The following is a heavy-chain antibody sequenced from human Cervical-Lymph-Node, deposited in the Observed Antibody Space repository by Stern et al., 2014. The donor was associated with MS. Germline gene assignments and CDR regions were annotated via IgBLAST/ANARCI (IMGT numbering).Heavy chain of an antibody. CDR1: GFTFSDHY. CDR3: ARQGTIFGVVVPYFDS. D-gene: IGHD3-3*01. CDR2: SRNKAHSYPT. Sequence: EDQLVESGGGLVQPGGSLRLSCAASGFTFSDHYMDWVRQAPGKGLEWVGRSRNKAHSYPTEYAASVKGRFTISRDDSKNSLYLQMSSLKTEDTAVYYCARQGTIFGVVVPYFDSWGQGTRVTVSS. V-gene: IGHV3-72*01. J-gene: IGHJ4*02.